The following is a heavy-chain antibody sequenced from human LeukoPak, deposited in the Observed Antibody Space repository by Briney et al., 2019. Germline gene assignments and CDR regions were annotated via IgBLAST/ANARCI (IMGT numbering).Heavy chain of an antibody. Sequence: ASVKVSCKASGYTFTGYYMHWVRQATGQGLEWMGWVNPNSGNTGYAQKFQGRVTITRNTSISTAYMELSSLRSEDTAVYYCARRGGFGEYTFDYWGQGTLVTVSS. J-gene: IGHJ4*02. CDR1: GYTFTGYY. V-gene: IGHV1-8*03. CDR2: VNPNSGNT. D-gene: IGHD3-10*01. CDR3: ARRGGFGEYTFDY.